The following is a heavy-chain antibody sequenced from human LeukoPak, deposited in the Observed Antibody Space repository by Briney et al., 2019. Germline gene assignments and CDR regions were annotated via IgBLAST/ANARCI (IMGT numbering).Heavy chain of an antibody. J-gene: IGHJ4*02. D-gene: IGHD2-15*01. Sequence: GGSLRLSCAASGFTFSSYGMHWVRQAPGKGLEWVAFIRYDGSNKYYADSVKGRFTISRDNSKNTLYLQMNSLRAEDTAVYYCAREPRGGRALFDYWGQGTLVTVSS. V-gene: IGHV3-30*02. CDR1: GFTFSSYG. CDR2: IRYDGSNK. CDR3: AREPRGGRALFDY.